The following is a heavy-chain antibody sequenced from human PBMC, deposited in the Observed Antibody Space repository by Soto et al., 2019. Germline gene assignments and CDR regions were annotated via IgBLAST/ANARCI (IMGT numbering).Heavy chain of an antibody. D-gene: IGHD3-22*01. CDR2: IYHSGST. V-gene: IGHV4-61*08. J-gene: IGHJ4*02. Sequence: SETLSLTCDVSGDTISTGGYTWAWIRQPPGKGLEWIGYIYHSGSTNYNPSLKSRVTISVDTSKNQFSLKLNSMTNMDPVDTATYYCAHHHQIVGLYYWGQGTLVTVSS. CDR1: GDTISTGGYT. CDR3: AHHHQIVGLYY.